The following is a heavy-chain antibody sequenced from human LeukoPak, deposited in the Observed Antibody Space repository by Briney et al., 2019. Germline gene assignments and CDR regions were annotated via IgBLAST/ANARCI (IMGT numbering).Heavy chain of an antibody. Sequence: GGSLRLSCAASGFTFSSHAMSWVRQAPGKGLEWVAVISYDGSNKYYADSVKGRFTISRDNSKNTLYLQMNSLRAEDTAVYYCARGGSGWYIDYWGQGTLVTVSS. D-gene: IGHD6-19*01. CDR2: ISYDGSNK. J-gene: IGHJ4*02. CDR3: ARGGSGWYIDY. V-gene: IGHV3-30-3*01. CDR1: GFTFSSHA.